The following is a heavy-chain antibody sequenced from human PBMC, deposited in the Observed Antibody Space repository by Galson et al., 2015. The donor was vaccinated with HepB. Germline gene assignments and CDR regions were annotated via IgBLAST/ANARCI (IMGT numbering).Heavy chain of an antibody. J-gene: IGHJ4*02. CDR2: IHHSGRT. CDR3: ARGFKHRDYDFWSGFLFDH. V-gene: IGHV4-34*01. D-gene: IGHD3-3*01. CDR1: GTSFSGYY. Sequence: ETLSLTCTVYGTSFSGYYWTWIRQPPGKGLEWIGEIHHSGRTNYSPSLKNRATISADTSKKEFYLKLRSMTAADTAVYFCARGFKHRDYDFWSGFLFDHWGQGALVPVSS.